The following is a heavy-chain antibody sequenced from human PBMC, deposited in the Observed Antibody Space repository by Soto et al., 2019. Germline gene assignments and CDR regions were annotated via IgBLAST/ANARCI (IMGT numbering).Heavy chain of an antibody. CDR3: ARDGIAAAGTSWFDP. Sequence: QVQLVQSGAEEKKPGASVKVSCKASGYTFTSHAMHWVRQAPGQRLGWMGWINAGNGNKKYSQKFPGRGTITTDTSASTGYMEQTSLRSEDTAVYYCARDGIAAAGTSWFDPWGLGTLVTVSS. D-gene: IGHD6-13*01. V-gene: IGHV1-3*05. CDR2: INAGNGNK. J-gene: IGHJ5*02. CDR1: GYTFTSHA.